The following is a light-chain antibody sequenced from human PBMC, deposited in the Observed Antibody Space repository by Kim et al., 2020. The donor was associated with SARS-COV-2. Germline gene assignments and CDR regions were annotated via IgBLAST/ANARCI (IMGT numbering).Light chain of an antibody. Sequence: QSVLTQPPSASGTPGQRVTISCSGSSSNIGSNYVYWYQQLPGTAPNFLIYRSNQRPSGVPDRFSGSKSGTSASLARGGLRSEGEAVYYCAAWDDSLSAWVFGGGTQLTVL. CDR2: RSN. V-gene: IGLV1-47*01. CDR3: AAWDDSLSAWV. J-gene: IGLJ3*02. CDR1: SSNIGSNY.